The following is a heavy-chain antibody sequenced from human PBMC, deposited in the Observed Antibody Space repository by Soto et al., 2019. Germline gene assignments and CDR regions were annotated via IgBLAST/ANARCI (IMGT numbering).Heavy chain of an antibody. D-gene: IGHD6-13*01. V-gene: IGHV2-5*02. CDR2: IYWDDDK. Sequence: SGPTREPTQTLTLTCTFSGFSLSTSGVAVGWIRQPPGKALEWLALIYWDDDKRYSPSLKSRLTITKDTSKNQVVLTMTNMDPVDTATYYCAHRIAAAGTDYFDYWGQGTLVTVSS. J-gene: IGHJ4*02. CDR1: GFSLSTSGVA. CDR3: AHRIAAAGTDYFDY.